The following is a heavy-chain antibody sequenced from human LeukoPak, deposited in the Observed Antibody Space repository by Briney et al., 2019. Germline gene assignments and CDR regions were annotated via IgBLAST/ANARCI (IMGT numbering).Heavy chain of an antibody. V-gene: IGHV4-4*07. J-gene: IGHJ3*02. CDR3: ARYYDNSAFSQVDAFDI. D-gene: IGHD3-22*01. CDR1: GGSISSYY. Sequence: PSETLSLTCTVSGGSISSYYWSWIRQPAGKGLEWIGRIYTSGSTNYNPSLKSRVTMSVDTSKNQFSLRLRSVTAADTAVYFCARYYDNSAFSQVDAFDIWGQGTMVTVSS. CDR2: IYTSGST.